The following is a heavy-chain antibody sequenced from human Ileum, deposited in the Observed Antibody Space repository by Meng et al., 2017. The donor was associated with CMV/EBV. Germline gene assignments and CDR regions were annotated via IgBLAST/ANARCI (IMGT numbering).Heavy chain of an antibody. CDR3: ARYRAGHYFDD. CDR2: IYGGGSST. J-gene: IGHJ4*02. CDR1: GFTFGDYA. Sequence: LSSAASGFTFGDYAMTWVRQAPGKGLEWFSVIYGGGSSTYNADSVKGRFTISRDDSKNTLYLQMNSLRAEDTALYYCARYRAGHYFDDWGQGILVTVSS. V-gene: IGHV3-23*03. D-gene: IGHD5-12*01.